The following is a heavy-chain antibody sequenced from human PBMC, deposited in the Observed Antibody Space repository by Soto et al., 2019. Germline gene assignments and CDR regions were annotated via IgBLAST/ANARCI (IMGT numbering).Heavy chain of an antibody. CDR3: ARAGDGYNYFPPYYYYGMDV. CDR2: IWYDGSNK. J-gene: IGHJ6*02. CDR1: GFTFSSYG. D-gene: IGHD5-12*01. V-gene: IGHV3-33*01. Sequence: QVQLVESGGGVVQPGRSLRLSCAASGFTFSSYGMHWVRQAPGKGLEWVAVIWYDGSNKYYADSVKGRFTISRDNSKNTLYLQMNSLRAEDTAVYYCARAGDGYNYFPPYYYYGMDVWGQGTTVTVSS.